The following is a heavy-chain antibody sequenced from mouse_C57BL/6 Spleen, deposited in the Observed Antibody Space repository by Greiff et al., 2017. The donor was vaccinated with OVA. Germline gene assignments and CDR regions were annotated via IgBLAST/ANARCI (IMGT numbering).Heavy chain of an antibody. CDR1: GFNIKDDY. D-gene: IGHD4-1*01. Sequence: EVQLQQSGAELVRPGASVKLSCTASGFNIKDDYMHWVKQRPEQGLEWIGWIDPENGDTEYASKFQGKATITADTSSNTAYLQLSSLTSEDTAVYYCTTGTGDVWYFDVWGTGTTVTVSS. CDR3: TTGTGDVWYFDV. J-gene: IGHJ1*03. CDR2: IDPENGDT. V-gene: IGHV14-4*01.